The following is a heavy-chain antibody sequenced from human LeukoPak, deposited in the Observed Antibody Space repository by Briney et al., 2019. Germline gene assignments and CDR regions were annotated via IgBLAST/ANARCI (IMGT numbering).Heavy chain of an antibody. Sequence: GGSLRRSCAASGFTLNDYAMHWVRQAPGKGREWVSGISWNSDSIGYADSLKGRFTVSRDNAKNSLYLQMNSLRPEDTALYYCAKGGIRDFWIGYRNNWFDPWGQGTLVTVSS. CDR3: AKGGIRDFWIGYRNNWFDP. D-gene: IGHD3-3*01. CDR1: GFTLNDYA. CDR2: ISWNSDSI. V-gene: IGHV3-9*01. J-gene: IGHJ5*02.